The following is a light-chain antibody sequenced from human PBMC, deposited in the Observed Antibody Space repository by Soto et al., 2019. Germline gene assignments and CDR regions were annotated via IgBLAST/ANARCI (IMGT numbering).Light chain of an antibody. J-gene: IGKJ1*01. CDR1: QSVTSNY. CDR3: QQYGGSLQT. V-gene: IGKV3-20*01. Sequence: ETVLTQSPDTLSFGSWGIATLSCRASQSVTSNYLARYQQKPGQAPRLLIYGASVRATGIPDRFSGSGSGTDFTLTITRLEPVDFAVYYCQQYGGSLQTFGQGTKVDIK. CDR2: GAS.